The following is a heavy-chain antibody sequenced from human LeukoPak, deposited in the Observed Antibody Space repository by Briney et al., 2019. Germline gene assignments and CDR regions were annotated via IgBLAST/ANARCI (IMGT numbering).Heavy chain of an antibody. V-gene: IGHV4-59*08. CDR1: GVSCSSYF. D-gene: IGHD3-10*01. CDR2: ISYSGGT. Sequence: MSSETLSLTCTVSGVSCSSYFWSWIRQPPGKGLEWIGYISYSGGTNYNPSLKSRVTISVDTSKNQFSLDLFTVTAADTAVYYCARHLVYGSGTQPYFDYWGQGTLVTVSS. CDR3: ARHLVYGSGTQPYFDY. J-gene: IGHJ4*02.